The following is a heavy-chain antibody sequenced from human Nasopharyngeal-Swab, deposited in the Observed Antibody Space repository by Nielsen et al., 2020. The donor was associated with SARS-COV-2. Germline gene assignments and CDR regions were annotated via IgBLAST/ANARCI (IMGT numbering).Heavy chain of an antibody. D-gene: IGHD2-15*01. J-gene: IGHJ4*02. CDR3: VCGETTPSDY. V-gene: IGHV3-74*01. CDR2: ISSDGSII. Sequence: WIRQPPGKGLVWVSRISSDGSIIDYADSVKGRFTISRDNARNTLNLQMNSLRAEDTALYYCVCGETTPSDYWGQGTLVTVSS.